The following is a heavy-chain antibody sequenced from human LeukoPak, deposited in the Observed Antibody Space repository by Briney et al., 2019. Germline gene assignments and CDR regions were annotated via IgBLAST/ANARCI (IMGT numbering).Heavy chain of an antibody. V-gene: IGHV3-21*01. J-gene: IGHJ6*03. CDR2: ISSSSNYI. CDR1: GFSFSSYS. Sequence: GGSLRLSCAASGFSFSSYSMKWVRQAPGKGLEWVSSISSSSNYIYYADSVKGRFTISRDNAKNSLYLQMNSLRAEDTAVYYCAREVLITMVRGIIDYYYMDVWGKGTTVTISS. CDR3: AREVLITMVRGIIDYYYMDV. D-gene: IGHD3-10*01.